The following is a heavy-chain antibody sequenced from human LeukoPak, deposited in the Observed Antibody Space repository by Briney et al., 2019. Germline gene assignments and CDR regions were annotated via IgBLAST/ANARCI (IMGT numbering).Heavy chain of an antibody. Sequence: SETLSLTCTLSGGSISSYYWSWLRQPAGKGLAWVGCIYTSGSNDYHRSLQRPVTLSVNTPKKQFSLQLSSVTAADTAVYYCASERYYCSGGTCGCFDLWGRASLVT. CDR1: GGSISSYY. V-gene: IGHV4-4*07. D-gene: IGHD2-15*01. CDR2: IYTSGSN. CDR3: ASERYYCSGGTCGCFDL. J-gene: IGHJ2*01.